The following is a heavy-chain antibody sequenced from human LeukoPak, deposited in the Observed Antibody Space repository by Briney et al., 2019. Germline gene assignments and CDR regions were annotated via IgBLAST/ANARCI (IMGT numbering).Heavy chain of an antibody. J-gene: IGHJ4*02. D-gene: IGHD5-18*01. Sequence: SETLSLTCAVSGGSISSGGYSWSWIRQPPGKGLEWIGEINHSGSTNYNPSLKSRVTISVDTSKNQFSLKLSSVTAADTAVYYCARGSPYYSYGYNFDYWGQGTLVTVSS. CDR3: ARGSPYYSYGYNFDY. CDR1: GGSISSGGYS. V-gene: IGHV4-34*01. CDR2: INHSGST.